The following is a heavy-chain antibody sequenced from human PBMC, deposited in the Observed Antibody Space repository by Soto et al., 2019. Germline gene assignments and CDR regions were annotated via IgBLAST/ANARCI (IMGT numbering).Heavy chain of an antibody. CDR2: ITNNNNYI. CDR3: ARRAGPRETNYLDY. V-gene: IGHV3-21*01. D-gene: IGHD1-26*01. Sequence: GGSLRLSCAASGFTFSRYTMNWVRQAPGKGLEWVSSITNNNNYIYDADSVKGRFTISRDNAKSSLYLQMNSLRAEDTAVYYCARRAGPRETNYLDYWGQGILVTVSS. J-gene: IGHJ4*02. CDR1: GFTFSRYT.